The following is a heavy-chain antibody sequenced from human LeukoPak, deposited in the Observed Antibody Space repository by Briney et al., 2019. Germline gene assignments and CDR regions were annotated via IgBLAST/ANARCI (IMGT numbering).Heavy chain of an antibody. J-gene: IGHJ4*02. CDR1: GFTFGTYA. D-gene: IGHD3-22*01. V-gene: IGHV3-23*01. CDR2: ISGSGGST. CDR3: AKDNRGTIVVVTPYYFDY. Sequence: GGSLRLSCAASGFTFGTYAMSWVRQAPGKGLEWVSDISGSGGSTYYADSVKGRFTISRDNSKNTLYLQMNSLRAEDTAIYHCAKDNRGTIVVVTPYYFDYWGQGTLVTVSS.